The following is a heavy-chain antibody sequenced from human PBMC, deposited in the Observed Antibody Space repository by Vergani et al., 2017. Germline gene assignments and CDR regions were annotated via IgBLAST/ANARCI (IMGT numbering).Heavy chain of an antibody. CDR1: GCSLSSGGYS. D-gene: IGHD3-10*01. CDR2: IYHSGST. V-gene: IGHV4-30-2*01. J-gene: IGHJ4*02. Sequence: QLQLQESGSGLVKPSQTLSLTCAVSGCSLSSGGYSWRWIRQPPGKGLEWIGYIYHSGSTYYNPSLKSRGTISVDRSKNQFSLKLSSVTAADTAVYYCASMVRGVLNYFDYWGQGTLVTVSS. CDR3: ASMVRGVLNYFDY.